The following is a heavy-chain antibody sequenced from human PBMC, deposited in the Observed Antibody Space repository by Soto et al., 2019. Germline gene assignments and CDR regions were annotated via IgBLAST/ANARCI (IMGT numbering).Heavy chain of an antibody. Sequence: VPLVESGGGVVQPGRSLRLSCVASGFSFSNYAMHWVRQAPGKGLEWVAVISYDGSNKYYADSVKGRFTISRDNSKNTLYLQMNNLRTEDTAVYYCATVRGYRQDFDAFDIWGQGTMVTVSS. V-gene: IGHV3-30-3*01. CDR1: GFSFSNYA. D-gene: IGHD3-16*02. CDR3: ATVRGYRQDFDAFDI. CDR2: ISYDGSNK. J-gene: IGHJ3*02.